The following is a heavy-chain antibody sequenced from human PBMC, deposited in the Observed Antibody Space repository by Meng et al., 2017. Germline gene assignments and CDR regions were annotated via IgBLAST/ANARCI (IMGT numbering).Heavy chain of an antibody. CDR3: ARSDWFDP. CDR2: IKPDGTMT. V-gene: IGHV3-74*01. Sequence: EVQLVESGGGLVQSGGSLRLSCTASGFTFRNYWMHWVLQAPGKGLVWVSLIKPDGTMTVYADSVKGRFTISRDNAKNTLYLQMNSLRSDDTAVYYCARSDWFDPWGQGTLVTVSS. CDR1: GFTFRNYW. J-gene: IGHJ5*02.